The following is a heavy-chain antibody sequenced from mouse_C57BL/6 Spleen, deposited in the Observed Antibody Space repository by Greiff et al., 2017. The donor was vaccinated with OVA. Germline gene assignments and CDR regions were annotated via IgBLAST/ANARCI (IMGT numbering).Heavy chain of an antibody. CDR2: IDPNSGGT. Sequence: QVQLKQSGAELVKPGASVKLSCKASGYTFTSYWMHWVKQRPGRGLEWIGRIDPNSGGTKYNEKFKSKATLTVDKPSSTAYMQLSSLTSEDSAVYYCARDYGSSYPLYYFDYWGQGTTLTVSS. V-gene: IGHV1-72*01. CDR1: GYTFTSYW. J-gene: IGHJ2*01. CDR3: ARDYGSSYPLYYFDY. D-gene: IGHD1-1*01.